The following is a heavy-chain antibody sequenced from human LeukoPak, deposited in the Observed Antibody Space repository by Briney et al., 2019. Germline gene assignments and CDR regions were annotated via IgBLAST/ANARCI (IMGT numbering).Heavy chain of an antibody. CDR3: ARAPITSPFYFDY. J-gene: IGHJ4*02. D-gene: IGHD2-2*01. Sequence: SGGSLRLSCTASGFAFDEHGMSGVREVPGEGLEGVFGINWSGGSTGYADPLRGRFTISRDNAKNSLYLQMDSLRAEDTALYYCARAPITSPFYFDYWGQGTLVTVSS. CDR1: GFAFDEHG. CDR2: INWSGGST. V-gene: IGHV3-20*04.